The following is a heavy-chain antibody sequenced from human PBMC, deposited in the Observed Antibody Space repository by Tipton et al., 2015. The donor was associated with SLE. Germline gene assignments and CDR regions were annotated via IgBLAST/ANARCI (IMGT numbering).Heavy chain of an antibody. CDR2: ISYSGST. V-gene: IGHV4-59*07. CDR3: ARCTIFGVVRGSFDS. J-gene: IGHJ4*02. D-gene: IGHD3-3*01. CDR1: GGSISTYY. Sequence: TLSLTCTVSGGSISTYYWSWIRQPPGKGLEWIGYISYSGSTHYSPSLKSRVTISLDTSKNQFSLRLSSVTAADTALYYCARCTIFGVVRGSFDSWGQGTLVTVS.